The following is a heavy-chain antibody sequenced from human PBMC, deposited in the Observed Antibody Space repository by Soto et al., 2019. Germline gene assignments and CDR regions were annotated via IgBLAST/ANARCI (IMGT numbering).Heavy chain of an antibody. Sequence: GGSLRLSCAASGFTFNNYAMNWVRQAPGKGLEWVSSISGSGGSTYYADSVKGRFTISRDNSNSTLYLRMNSLRAEDTAVYYCATLYQLPVFYFDSWGQGTLVTVSS. V-gene: IGHV3-23*01. J-gene: IGHJ4*02. D-gene: IGHD2-2*01. CDR1: GFTFNNYA. CDR2: ISGSGGST. CDR3: ATLYQLPVFYFDS.